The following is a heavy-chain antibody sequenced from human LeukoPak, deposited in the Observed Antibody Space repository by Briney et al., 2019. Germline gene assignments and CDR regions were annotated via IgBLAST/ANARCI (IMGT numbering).Heavy chain of an antibody. CDR1: GGSISSYY. V-gene: IGHV4-4*07. Sequence: SETLSLTCTVSGGSISSYYWSWIRQPAGKGPEWIGRIYTSGSTNYNPSLKSRVTMSVDTSKNQFSLKLSSVTAADTAVYYCARLYYDSSGYYRAFDIWGQGTMVTVSS. CDR2: IYTSGST. D-gene: IGHD3-22*01. CDR3: ARLYYDSSGYYRAFDI. J-gene: IGHJ3*02.